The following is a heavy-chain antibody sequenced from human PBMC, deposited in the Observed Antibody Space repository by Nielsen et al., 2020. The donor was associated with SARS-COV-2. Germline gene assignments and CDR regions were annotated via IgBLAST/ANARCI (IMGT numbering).Heavy chain of an antibody. CDR2: ISNDGTKK. Sequence: GESLKISCAASGFAFSYFAIHWVRQAPGKGLEWVALISNDGTKKFYSDSVRGRFTISRDNSKNTLYLQMNSLRAEDTAVYYCARAKNMITFGGVIDPDAFDIWGQGTMVTVSS. V-gene: IGHV3-30*03. J-gene: IGHJ3*02. D-gene: IGHD3-16*02. CDR1: GFAFSYFA. CDR3: ARAKNMITFGGVIDPDAFDI.